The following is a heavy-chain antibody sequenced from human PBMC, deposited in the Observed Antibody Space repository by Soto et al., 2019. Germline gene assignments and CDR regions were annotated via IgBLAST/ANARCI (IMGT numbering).Heavy chain of an antibody. V-gene: IGHV3-23*01. CDR1: GFTFSLSA. Sequence: EVQLLESGGGFVQPGESLRLSCAASGFTFSLSAMSWVRQAPGRGLEWVSSISGGGGSTEYAESVKGRFTISRDNYKETVHLQMNSMRAEVTVIYYCAKGPESDLLIGCDHWGQGALVSVSS. CDR3: AKGPESDLLIGCDH. CDR2: ISGGGGST. D-gene: IGHD3-9*01. J-gene: IGHJ1*01.